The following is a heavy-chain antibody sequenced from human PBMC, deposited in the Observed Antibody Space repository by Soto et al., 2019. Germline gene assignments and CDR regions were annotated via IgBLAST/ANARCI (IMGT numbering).Heavy chain of an antibody. D-gene: IGHD2-2*01. Sequence: GGSLRLSCGAAGFTFRSYGMSWVRQAPGKGLEWVSAVSGSGGSVHYADSVRGRFTISRDNSKNTLYLQVNSLRAEDTDIYYCAKGSVVAAAYSYGMDVWGQGTTVTVSS. CDR2: VSGSGGSV. J-gene: IGHJ6*02. V-gene: IGHV3-23*01. CDR1: GFTFRSYG. CDR3: AKGSVVAAAYSYGMDV.